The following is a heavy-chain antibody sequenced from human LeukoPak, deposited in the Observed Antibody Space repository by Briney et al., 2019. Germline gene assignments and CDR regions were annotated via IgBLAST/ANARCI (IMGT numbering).Heavy chain of an antibody. D-gene: IGHD3-22*01. CDR1: GFTFSDYY. CDR3: AKGFYLSDSSGLRAFDY. Sequence: GGSLRLSCAASGFTFSDYYMSWIRQAPGKGLEWVSYISSSSSYTNYADSVKGRFTISRDNAKNSLYLQMKSLRAEDTAVYYCAKGFYLSDSSGLRAFDYWGQGTLVTVSS. J-gene: IGHJ4*02. CDR2: ISSSSSYT. V-gene: IGHV3-11*05.